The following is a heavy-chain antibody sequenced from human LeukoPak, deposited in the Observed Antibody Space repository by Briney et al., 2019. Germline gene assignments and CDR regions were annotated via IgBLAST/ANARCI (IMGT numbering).Heavy chain of an antibody. CDR3: ARWEITMVRGSHFDY. CDR1: GYTFTSYY. Sequence: GASVKVSCKASGYTFTSYYMHWVRQAPGQGLEWMGIINPSGGSTSYARKFQGRVTMTRDTSTSTVYMELSSLRSEDTAVYYCARWEITMVRGSHFDYWGQGTLVTVSS. J-gene: IGHJ4*02. D-gene: IGHD3-10*01. CDR2: INPSGGST. V-gene: IGHV1-46*01.